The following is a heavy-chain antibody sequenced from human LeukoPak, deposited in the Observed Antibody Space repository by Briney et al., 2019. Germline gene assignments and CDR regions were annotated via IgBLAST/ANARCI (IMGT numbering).Heavy chain of an antibody. CDR1: GFTVSSNY. CDR2: IYSGGST. J-gene: IGHJ4*02. Sequence: GGSLRLSCAASGFTVSSNYMSWVRQAPGKGLEWVSVIYSGGSTYYADSVKGRFTISRDNSKNTLYLQMDSLRAEDTAVYYCASLVTGTDRFDYWGQGTLVTVSS. V-gene: IGHV3-53*05. D-gene: IGHD1-7*01. CDR3: ASLVTGTDRFDY.